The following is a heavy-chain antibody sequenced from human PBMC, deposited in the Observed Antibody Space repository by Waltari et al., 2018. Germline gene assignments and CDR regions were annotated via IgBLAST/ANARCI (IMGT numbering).Heavy chain of an antibody. D-gene: IGHD3-22*01. Sequence: QITLKESGPTLVKPTQTLTLTCTFSGFSLSTTGVGVGWIRQPPGKALECLALIYWNDDKRYSPSLKSRLTITKDTAKSQVVLTMTNMDPVDAATYHCAHVPPHANTWFLDYYAAWGQGTVVTVSS. J-gene: IGHJ4*02. CDR3: AHVPPHANTWFLDYYAA. CDR2: IYWNDDK. V-gene: IGHV2-5*01. CDR1: GFSLSTTGVG.